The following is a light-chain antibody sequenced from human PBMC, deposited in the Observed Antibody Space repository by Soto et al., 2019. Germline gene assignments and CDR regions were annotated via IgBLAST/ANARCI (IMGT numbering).Light chain of an antibody. CDR2: ANN. V-gene: IGLV1-44*01. J-gene: IGLJ3*02. Sequence: QSVLTQPPSASVTPGQRVTISCSGSSSNIGSETVNWYQQVPGTAPKLLIYANNQRPSGVPDRFSVSKSGTSASLAIGGLQSEDEADYYCAAWDDSLKGWVFGGGTKLTVL. CDR3: AAWDDSLKGWV. CDR1: SSNIGSET.